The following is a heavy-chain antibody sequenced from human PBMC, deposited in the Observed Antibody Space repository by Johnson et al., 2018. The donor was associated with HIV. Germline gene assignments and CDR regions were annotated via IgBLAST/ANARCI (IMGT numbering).Heavy chain of an antibody. Sequence: VQLVESGGGLVQPGGSLRLSCAASGFTVTTKYMSWVRQAPGKGLAWVSVIYRGGSTYYADSVKGRFTISRDNSKNTLYLQMNSLRAEDTAVYYCAKDLIAARRGCDAFDIWGQGTMVTVSS. J-gene: IGHJ3*02. CDR1: GFTVTTKY. CDR2: IYRGGST. V-gene: IGHV3-66*01. D-gene: IGHD6-6*01. CDR3: AKDLIAARRGCDAFDI.